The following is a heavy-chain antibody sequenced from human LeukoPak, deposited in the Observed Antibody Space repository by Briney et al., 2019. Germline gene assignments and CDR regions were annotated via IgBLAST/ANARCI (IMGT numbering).Heavy chain of an antibody. Sequence: GGSLRLSCAASGFTFSSFTMNWVRQAPGKGLEWVSYISHSDSTTSYSDSVRGQFTISRDNAKNSLYLQMNGLRAEDTAIYYCTRDPNHPTYSSGWYHWGQGTLVTVSS. CDR3: TRDPNHPTYSSGWYH. CDR1: GFTFSSFT. CDR2: ISHSDSTT. D-gene: IGHD6-19*01. V-gene: IGHV3-48*04. J-gene: IGHJ4*02.